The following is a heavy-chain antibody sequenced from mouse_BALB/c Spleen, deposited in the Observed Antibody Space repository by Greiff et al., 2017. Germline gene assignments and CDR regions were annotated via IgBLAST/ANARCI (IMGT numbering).Heavy chain of an antibody. CDR3: AFMDY. J-gene: IGHJ4*01. Sequence: EVMLVESGAELVKPGASVKLSCKASGFNIKDYYMHWVKQRPEQGLEWIGWIDPENGNTIYDPKFQGKASITADTSSNTAYLQLSSLTSEDTAVYYCAFMDYWGQGTSVTVSS. CDR2: IDPENGNT. V-gene: IGHV14-1*02. CDR1: GFNIKDYY.